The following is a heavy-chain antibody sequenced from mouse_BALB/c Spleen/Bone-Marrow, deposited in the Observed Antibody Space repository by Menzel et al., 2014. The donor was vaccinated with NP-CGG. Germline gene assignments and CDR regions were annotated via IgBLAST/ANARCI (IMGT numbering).Heavy chain of an antibody. CDR2: IDPSDSYT. D-gene: IGHD3-1*01. CDR3: ATARATSYAMDH. J-gene: IGHJ4*01. V-gene: IGHV1-69*02. CDR1: GYTFTSYW. Sequence: VQLQQSGAELVKPGASVKLSCKASGYTFTSYWMHWVKQRPGQGLEWIGEIDPSDSYTNSNQKFKGKATLTVDKSSSTAYMQLSSLTSEDSAVYYCATARATSYAMDHWGQGTSVTVSS.